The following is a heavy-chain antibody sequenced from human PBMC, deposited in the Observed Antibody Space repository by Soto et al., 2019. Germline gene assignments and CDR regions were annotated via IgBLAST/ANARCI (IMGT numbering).Heavy chain of an antibody. V-gene: IGHV4-34*01. Sequence: PSETLSLTCAVYGGSFSGYYWSWIRQPPGKGLEWIGEINHSGSTNYNPSLKSRVTISVDTSKNQFSLKLSSVTAADTAVYYCARGLRPGTYYYGSGSYRRAGFDYWGQGTLVTVSS. D-gene: IGHD3-10*01. CDR1: GGSFSGYY. J-gene: IGHJ4*02. CDR2: INHSGST. CDR3: ARGLRPGTYYYGSGSYRRAGFDY.